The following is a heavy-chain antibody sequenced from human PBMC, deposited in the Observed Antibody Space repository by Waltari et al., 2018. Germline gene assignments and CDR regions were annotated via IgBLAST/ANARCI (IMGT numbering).Heavy chain of an antibody. CDR2: IVPKDGVT. J-gene: IGHJ4*02. Sequence: QVQLVQSGAEVRKPGASMNVSCQTSGYTFSTNYIHWLRQAPGQGLEWMGVIVPKDGVTTDAHEFQGMVTMTSDTSTSTVYMELSSLRSEDTAVYYCARRSLLRFLDYWGQGTLVTVSS. CDR1: GYTFSTNY. D-gene: IGHD3-3*01. CDR3: ARRSLLRFLDY. V-gene: IGHV1-46*01.